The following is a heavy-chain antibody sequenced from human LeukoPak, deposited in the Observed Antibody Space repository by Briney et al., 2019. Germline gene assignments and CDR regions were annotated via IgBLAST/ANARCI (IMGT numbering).Heavy chain of an antibody. D-gene: IGHD3-22*01. CDR3: AKGVNYYYYNGMDV. V-gene: IGHV3-23*01. Sequence: GGSLRLSCAASGFTFSNYAMSWVRQAPGKGLEWVSAISGSGTRTYYADAVKGRFTISRDNSKNKLYLQMNSLRADDTAVYYCAKGVNYYYYNGMDVWGQGTTVTVSS. J-gene: IGHJ6*02. CDR1: GFTFSNYA. CDR2: ISGSGTRT.